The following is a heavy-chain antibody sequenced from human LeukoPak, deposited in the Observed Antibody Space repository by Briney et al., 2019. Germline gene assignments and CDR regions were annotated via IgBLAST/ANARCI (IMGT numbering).Heavy chain of an antibody. CDR1: GYTFTSYD. CDR3: ARGLSGGYSGYGSYYCYMDV. Sequence: ASVKVSCKASGYTFTSYDINWVRQATGQGLEWMGWMNPNSGNTGYAQKFQGRVTMTRNTSISTAYMELSSLRSEDTAVYYCARGLSGGYSGYGSYYCYMDVWGKGTTVTISS. D-gene: IGHD5-12*01. CDR2: MNPNSGNT. J-gene: IGHJ6*03. V-gene: IGHV1-8*01.